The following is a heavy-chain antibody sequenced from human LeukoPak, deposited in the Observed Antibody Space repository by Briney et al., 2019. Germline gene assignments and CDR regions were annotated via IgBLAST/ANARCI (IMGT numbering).Heavy chain of an antibody. Sequence: ASVKVSCKASGYTFTGYYMHWVRQAPGQGLEWMGWINPNSGGTNYAQKFQGRVTMTRETSISTAYMELSRLRSDDTAVYYCARGAGYSSSWPPFDPWGQGTLVTVSS. CDR2: INPNSGGT. CDR1: GYTFTGYY. J-gene: IGHJ5*02. CDR3: ARGAGYSSSWPPFDP. V-gene: IGHV1-2*02. D-gene: IGHD6-13*01.